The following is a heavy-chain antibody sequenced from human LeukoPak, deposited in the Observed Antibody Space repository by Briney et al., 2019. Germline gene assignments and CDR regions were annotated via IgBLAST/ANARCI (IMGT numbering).Heavy chain of an antibody. Sequence: PSETLSLTCAVYGGSFSGYYWSWIRQPPGKGLEWIGEINHSGSTNYNASLKSRVTVSVDSSKNQFSLRLSSVTAADTAVYYCAPRGDIEHSYGYGKWFDPWGQGTLVTVSS. CDR1: GGSFSGYY. CDR2: INHSGST. J-gene: IGHJ5*02. CDR3: APRGDIEHSYGYGKWFDP. D-gene: IGHD5-18*01. V-gene: IGHV4-34*01.